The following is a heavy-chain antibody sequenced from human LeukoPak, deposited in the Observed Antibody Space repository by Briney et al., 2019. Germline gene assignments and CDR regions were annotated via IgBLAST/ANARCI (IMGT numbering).Heavy chain of an antibody. CDR3: ARAAAEHDAFDI. V-gene: IGHV3-48*01. Sequence: GGSLRLSCAASGFTFSSYSMNWVRQAPGKGLEWVSYISSSSSTIYCADSVKGRFTISRDNAKNSLYLQMNSLRAEDTAVYYCARAAAEHDAFDIWGQGTMVTVSS. D-gene: IGHD6-13*01. CDR1: GFTFSSYS. J-gene: IGHJ3*02. CDR2: ISSSSSTI.